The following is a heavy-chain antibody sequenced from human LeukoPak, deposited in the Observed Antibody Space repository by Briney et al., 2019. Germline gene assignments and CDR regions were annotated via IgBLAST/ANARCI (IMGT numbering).Heavy chain of an antibody. J-gene: IGHJ6*03. CDR3: AREAAGPYYYYHYYMDV. D-gene: IGHD6-13*01. V-gene: IGHV3-48*01. Sequence: RTGGSLRLSCAASGFTFSSYSMNWVRQAPGKGLEWVSYISSSSSTIYYADSVKGRFTISRDNAKNSLYLQMNSLRAEDTAVYYCAREAAGPYYYYHYYMDVWGKGTTVTVSS. CDR2: ISSSSSTI. CDR1: GFTFSSYS.